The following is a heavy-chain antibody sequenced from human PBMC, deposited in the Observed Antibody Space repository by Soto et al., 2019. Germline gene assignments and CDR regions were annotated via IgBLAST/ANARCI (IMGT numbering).Heavy chain of an antibody. CDR2: IIPIFGTA. CDR1: GGTFSSYA. Sequence: QVQLVQSGAEVKKPGSSVKVSCKASGGTFSSYAISWVRQAPGQGLEWMGGIIPIFGTANYAQKFQGRVKITXXEXTXXAYMEPSSLRSEDTAVYYRARDVPTPEYYYYGMDVWGQGTTVTVSS. J-gene: IGHJ6*02. V-gene: IGHV1-69*05. CDR3: ARDVPTPEYYYYGMDV.